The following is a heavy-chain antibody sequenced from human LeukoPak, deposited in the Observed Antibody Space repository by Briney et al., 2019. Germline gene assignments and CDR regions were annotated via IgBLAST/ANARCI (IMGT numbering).Heavy chain of an antibody. J-gene: IGHJ4*02. CDR3: ARSPGGSGGKPYYFDY. V-gene: IGHV3-66*01. CDR2: IYGGDYT. CDR1: GFTVSTNY. D-gene: IGHD3-16*01. Sequence: GGSLRLSCTASGFTVSTNYVSWVRQAPGKGLEWVSVIYGGDYTSYAESVKGRFTISRDNSKNTVYLQMSSLRAEDTAVYYCARSPGGSGGKPYYFDYWGQGTLVTVSS.